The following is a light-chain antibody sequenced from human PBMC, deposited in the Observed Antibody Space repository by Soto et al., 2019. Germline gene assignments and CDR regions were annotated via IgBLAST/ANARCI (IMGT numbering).Light chain of an antibody. CDR1: ASSDR. V-gene: IGLV2-18*02. CDR2: EVT. CDR3: GAFSGSTLV. Sequence: QSALTQPPSVSGSPGQSVTIPCCGTASSDRVSWYQQSPGTPLKLMIYEVTNRPSGVPDRFSASKSGNTASLNISGLQAEDEADYYCGAFSGSTLVFGGGTKLTVL. J-gene: IGLJ2*01.